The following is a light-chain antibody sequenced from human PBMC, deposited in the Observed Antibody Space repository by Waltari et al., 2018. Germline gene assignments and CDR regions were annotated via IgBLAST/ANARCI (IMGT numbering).Light chain of an antibody. CDR2: EVT. CDR3: SSYTSSTYPVV. J-gene: IGLJ2*01. CDR1: SSDVGGYNY. Sequence: QSALTQPASVSGSPGQSVTISCTGTSSDVGGYNYVSWYQQHPGNAPKLMIYEVTHRPSGFSNRFSGSKSGNTASLTISGLQAEDEADYYCSSYTSSTYPVVFGGGTKLTVL. V-gene: IGLV2-14*01.